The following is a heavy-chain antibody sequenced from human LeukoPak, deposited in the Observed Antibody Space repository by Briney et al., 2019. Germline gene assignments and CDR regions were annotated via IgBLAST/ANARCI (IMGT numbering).Heavy chain of an antibody. D-gene: IGHD3-3*01. CDR3: ARGREYYDFWSGYTRFDP. CDR1: GGSFSGYY. J-gene: IGHJ5*02. Sequence: SETLSLTCAVYGGSFSGYYWSWIRQPPGKGLEWIGEINHSGSTNYNPSLKSRVTISVDTSKNQFSLKLSSVTAADTAVYYRARGREYYDFWSGYTRFDPWGQGTLVTVSS. CDR2: INHSGST. V-gene: IGHV4-34*01.